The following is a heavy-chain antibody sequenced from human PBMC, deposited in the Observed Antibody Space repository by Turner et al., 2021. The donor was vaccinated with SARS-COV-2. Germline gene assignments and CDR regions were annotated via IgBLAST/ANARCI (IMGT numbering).Heavy chain of an antibody. V-gene: IGHV3-30-3*02. CDR1: GFPFSSYA. CDR3: AKSGGMYCSGGNCYSSYFDY. Sequence: QVQLVESGGGVVQPGRSLRLSCAASGFPFSSYAMHWVRQAPGKGLEWVAIISYDGSNENYADSVKGRFTISRDNSKNTLYLQMNSLRAEDTAVYYCAKSGGMYCSGGNCYSSYFDYWGQGTLVTVSS. D-gene: IGHD2-15*01. CDR2: ISYDGSNE. J-gene: IGHJ4*02.